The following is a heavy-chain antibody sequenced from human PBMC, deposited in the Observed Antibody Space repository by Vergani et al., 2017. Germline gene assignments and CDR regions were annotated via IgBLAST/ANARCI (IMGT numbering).Heavy chain of an antibody. J-gene: IGHJ2*01. D-gene: IGHD3-16*01. CDR1: EFTFSDVW. CDR2: ISGQNFRT. V-gene: IGHV3-23*04. CDR3: VKDNDYDADGPFDL. Sequence: EGQLVESGGGLVKPGGSLRLSCAASEFTFSDVWMSWVRQAPGKGLEWVSGISGQNFRTHYADSVKGRFTISRDDAKKAVFLQMNNLRHEDTALYFCVKDNDYDADGPFDLWGRGTLVTVSS.